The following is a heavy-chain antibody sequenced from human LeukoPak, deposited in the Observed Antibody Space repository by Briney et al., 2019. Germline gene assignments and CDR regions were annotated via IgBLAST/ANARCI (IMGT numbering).Heavy chain of an antibody. CDR3: AREGSYYDSSGYYSSFDY. CDR2: ISSSSSYI. V-gene: IGHV3-21*01. J-gene: IGHJ4*02. D-gene: IGHD3-22*01. CDR1: EFTFSSYS. Sequence: GGSLRLSCAASEFTFSSYSMNWVRQAPGKGLEWVSSISSSSSYIYYADSVKGRFTISRDNAKNSLYLQMNSLRAEDTAVYYCAREGSYYDSSGYYSSFDYWGQGTLVTVSS.